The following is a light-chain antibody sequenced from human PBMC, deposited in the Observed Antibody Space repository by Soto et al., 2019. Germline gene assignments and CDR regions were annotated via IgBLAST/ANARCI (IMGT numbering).Light chain of an antibody. J-gene: IGKJ1*01. CDR2: AAS. CDR1: QSIKIY. CDR3: QQTYSTPWT. Sequence: DIQMTQSPSSLSASVGDRVTITCRASQSIKIYLNWYQQKPGKVPKLLIYAASSLLTGVPLRFSGSESGTDFTLTISTLQPEDFATYYCQQTYSTPWTFGQGTKVEIK. V-gene: IGKV1-39*01.